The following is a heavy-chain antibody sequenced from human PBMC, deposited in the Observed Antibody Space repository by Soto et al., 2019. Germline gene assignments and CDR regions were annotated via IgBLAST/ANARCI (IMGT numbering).Heavy chain of an antibody. J-gene: IGHJ4*02. CDR1: GFTFSEWS. Sequence: EVQLVESGGDLVQPGGALRLSCVVSGFTFSEWSMNWVRQAPGKGLEWISYIDNDGGTTHYADSVKGRFTVSRDNAKNSLYLQMNALRDEDTAVYYCLKDGWVHWGRGTRVNVSS. V-gene: IGHV3-48*02. CDR3: LKDGWVH. CDR2: IDNDGGTT. D-gene: IGHD3-16*01.